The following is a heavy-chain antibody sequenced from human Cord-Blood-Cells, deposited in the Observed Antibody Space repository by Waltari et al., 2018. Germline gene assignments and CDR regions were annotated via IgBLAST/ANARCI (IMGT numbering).Heavy chain of an antibody. CDR2: IKSKTEGGTT. J-gene: IGHJ4*02. V-gene: IGHV3-15*01. CDR1: GFTFSNAW. D-gene: IGHD3-16*01. CDR3: TTAGGIY. Sequence: EVQLVESGGGLVKPGGSLRLSCAASGFTFSNAWMSWVRQAPGKGLEWVGRIKSKTEGGTTDYAAPVKGRFTISRDDSKNTLYLQMNSLKTEGTAVYYCTTAGGIYWGQGTLVTVSS.